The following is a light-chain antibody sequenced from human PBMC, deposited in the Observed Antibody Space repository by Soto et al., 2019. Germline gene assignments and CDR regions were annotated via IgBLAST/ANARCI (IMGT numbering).Light chain of an antibody. V-gene: IGLV2-14*03. CDR3: SSYTSSSTLEV. CDR1: NSDVGAYSY. CDR2: DVG. J-gene: IGLJ1*01. Sequence: QSALTQPASVSGSPGQSITISCTGTNSDVGAYSYVSWYQQYPGKAPKLLIYDVGARPSGISDRFSGSKSGNTASLTISGLQAEDEADYYCSSYTSSSTLEVFGTGTKLTVL.